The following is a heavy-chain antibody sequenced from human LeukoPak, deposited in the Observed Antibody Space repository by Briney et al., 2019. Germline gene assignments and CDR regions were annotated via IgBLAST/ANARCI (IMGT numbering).Heavy chain of an antibody. CDR2: INHSGST. CDR1: GGSFSGYY. D-gene: IGHD3-22*01. CDR3: ARVWIGYYYDSSGHFDY. Sequence: SETLSLTCAVYGGSFSGYYWSWTRQPPGKGLEWIGEINHSGSTNYNPSLKSRVTISVDTSKNQFSLKLSSVTAADTAVYYCARVWIGYYYDSSGHFDYWGQGTLVTVSS. V-gene: IGHV4-34*01. J-gene: IGHJ4*02.